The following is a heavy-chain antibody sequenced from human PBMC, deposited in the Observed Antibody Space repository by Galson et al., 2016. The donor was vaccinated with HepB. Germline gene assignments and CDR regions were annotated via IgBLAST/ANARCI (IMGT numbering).Heavy chain of an antibody. J-gene: IGHJ4*02. CDR3: ARSYYADYQLFNY. D-gene: IGHD4-17*01. Sequence: TLSLTCTVSGDSITSGAYYWSWIRQHPGKGLEYIGYIYYSGSTYYNPSLESRITISVDTSKNQFSLKLGSVTAADTAVYYCARSYYADYQLFNYWGQGTLVTVSS. CDR2: IYYSGST. V-gene: IGHV4-31*03. CDR1: GDSITSGAYY.